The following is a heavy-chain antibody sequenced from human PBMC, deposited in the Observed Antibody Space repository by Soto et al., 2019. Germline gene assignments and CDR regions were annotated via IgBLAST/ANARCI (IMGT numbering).Heavy chain of an antibody. Sequence: QVQLVQSGAEVKKPGASVKVSCEASGYTFTGYGISWVRQAPGQGLEWMGWISGYNGNTDYAQKLQGRVTMTTDTSTSTVYMELRSLRSDDTAVYYCVRDYYGSGRDWGQGTLVTVSS. CDR2: ISGYNGNT. J-gene: IGHJ4*02. CDR3: VRDYYGSGRD. CDR1: GYTFTGYG. D-gene: IGHD3-10*01. V-gene: IGHV1-18*01.